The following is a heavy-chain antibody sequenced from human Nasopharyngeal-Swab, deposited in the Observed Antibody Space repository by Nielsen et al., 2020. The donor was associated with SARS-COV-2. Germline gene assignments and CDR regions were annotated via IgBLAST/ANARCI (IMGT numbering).Heavy chain of an antibody. Sequence: GESLKISCAVSGFTFSTFWMTWVRQAPGKGLEWVANIKEDGSQKYYLDSVKGRFTISRDNAKNSLYLQMNSLRAEDTATYFCARAVAGATDYWGQGTLVTVSS. J-gene: IGHJ4*02. CDR2: IKEDGSQK. CDR3: ARAVAGATDY. V-gene: IGHV3-7*03. CDR1: GFTFSTFW. D-gene: IGHD1-26*01.